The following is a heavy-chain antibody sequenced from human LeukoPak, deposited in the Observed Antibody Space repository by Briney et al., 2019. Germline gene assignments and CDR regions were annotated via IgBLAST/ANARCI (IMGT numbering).Heavy chain of an antibody. Sequence: SETLSLTCTVSGGSISSYYWSWIRQPPGKGLEWIGYIYNSGSTNYNPSLKSRVTISVDTSKNQFSLKLSSVTAADTAVYYCARAGRRGSGSFEDWGQGTLVTVSS. D-gene: IGHD3-10*01. CDR1: GGSISSYY. J-gene: IGHJ4*02. CDR2: IYNSGST. V-gene: IGHV4-59*01. CDR3: ARAGRRGSGSFED.